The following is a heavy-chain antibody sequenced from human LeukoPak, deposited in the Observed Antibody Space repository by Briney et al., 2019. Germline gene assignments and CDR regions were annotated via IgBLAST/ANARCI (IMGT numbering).Heavy chain of an antibody. CDR2: ISGSGGST. CDR1: GFTFSSYA. V-gene: IGHV3-23*01. Sequence: GGSLRLPCAASGFTFSSYAVSWVRQAPGKGLEWVSAISGSGGSTYYADSVKGRFTISRDNSKNTLYLQMNSLRAEDTAVYYCAKDISSGYYFDDYWGQGTLVTVSS. CDR3: AKDISSGYYFDDY. J-gene: IGHJ4*02. D-gene: IGHD3-22*01.